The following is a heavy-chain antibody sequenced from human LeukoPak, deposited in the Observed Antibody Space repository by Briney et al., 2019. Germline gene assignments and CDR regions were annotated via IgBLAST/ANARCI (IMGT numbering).Heavy chain of an antibody. J-gene: IGHJ3*02. CDR3: ARGYSHDREGALDI. V-gene: IGHV7-4-1*02. CDR1: GYTFTSIA. CDR2: INTNTGNP. D-gene: IGHD5-18*01. Sequence: ASVKVSCKGSGYTFTSIAVNWVRQAPGQGPEWMGWINTNTGNPRYAQGFTGRFVFSLDTSVSTTYLQISGLKAEDTALYYCARGYSHDREGALDIWGQGTMVTVSS.